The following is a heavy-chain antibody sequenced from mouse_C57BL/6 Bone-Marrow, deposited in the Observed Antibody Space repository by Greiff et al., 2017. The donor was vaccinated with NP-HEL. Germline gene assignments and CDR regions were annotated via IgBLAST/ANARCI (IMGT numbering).Heavy chain of an antibody. J-gene: IGHJ3*01. Sequence: EVQLQESGAELVRPRSSCQFSCTSSVFNIKDDYLHWVKQRPEQGLEWIGWIDPENGDTEYASKFQGKATITADTSSNTAYLQLSSLTSEDTAVYYCTTRLVPGWFAYWGQGTLVTVSA. CDR3: TTRLVPGWFAY. CDR2: IDPENGDT. D-gene: IGHD2-2*01. V-gene: IGHV14-4*01. CDR1: VFNIKDDY.